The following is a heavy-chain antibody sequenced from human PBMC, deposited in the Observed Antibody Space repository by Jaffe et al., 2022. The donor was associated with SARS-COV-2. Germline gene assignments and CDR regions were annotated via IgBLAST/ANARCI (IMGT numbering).Heavy chain of an antibody. Sequence: LESGGGLIQPGGSLRLSCAASGFTFSSYDMAWVRQAAGKGLEWVSGISNGGDRTYYADSVKGRSTISRDNSKNTLYLQMDSLRVEDTAIYYCAKDARRTSGWWYFDYWGQGTLVTVSS. CDR2: ISNGGDRT. CDR3: AKDARRTSGWWYFDY. D-gene: IGHD6-19*01. J-gene: IGHJ4*02. V-gene: IGHV3-23*01. CDR1: GFTFSSYD.